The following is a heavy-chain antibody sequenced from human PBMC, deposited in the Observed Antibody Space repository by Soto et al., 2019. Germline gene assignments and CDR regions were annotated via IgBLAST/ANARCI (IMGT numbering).Heavy chain of an antibody. Sequence: PSETLSLTCTVSGGSISSGGYYWSWIRQHPGKGLEWIGYIYYSGSTYYNPSLKSRVTISVDTSKNQFSLKLSSVTAADTAVYYCANSGGWPYYFDYWGQGTLVTVSS. V-gene: IGHV4-31*03. CDR2: IYYSGST. CDR1: GGSISSGGYY. D-gene: IGHD6-19*01. J-gene: IGHJ4*02. CDR3: ANSGGWPYYFDY.